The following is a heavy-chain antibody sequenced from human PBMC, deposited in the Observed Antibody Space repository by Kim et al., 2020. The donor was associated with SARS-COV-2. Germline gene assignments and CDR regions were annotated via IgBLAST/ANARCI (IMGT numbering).Heavy chain of an antibody. V-gene: IGHV1-69*01. J-gene: IGHJ4*02. Sequence: ANYAQKFQGRVTITADESTSTAYMELSSLRSEDTAVYYCARKLGGYYFDYWGQGTLVTVSS. D-gene: IGHD5-12*01. CDR3: ARKLGGYYFDY. CDR2: A.